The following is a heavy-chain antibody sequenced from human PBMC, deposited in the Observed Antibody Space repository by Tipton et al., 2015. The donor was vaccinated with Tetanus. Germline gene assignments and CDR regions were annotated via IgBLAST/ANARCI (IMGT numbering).Heavy chain of an antibody. V-gene: IGHV5-51*03. CDR1: GYDITTYW. J-gene: IGHJ6*02. CDR2: IYPGDSDA. CDR3: ASRSPQDCSSMNCYKAPPWSYYSALDV. Sequence: QSGPEVKKPGESLKTSCKASGYDITTYWIGWVRQLPGKGLEWMGIIYPGDSDARYSPSFQGQVTISADKSISTADLQWSSLKASDTAMYYCASRSPQDCSSMNCYKAPPWSYYSALDVWGQGTTVTVSS. D-gene: IGHD2-2*01.